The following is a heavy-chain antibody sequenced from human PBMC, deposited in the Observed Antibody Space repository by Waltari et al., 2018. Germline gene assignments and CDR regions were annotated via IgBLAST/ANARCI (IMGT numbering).Heavy chain of an antibody. CDR2: IYRGGST. D-gene: IGHD1-26*01. Sequence: EVQLVESGGGLIQPGGSLRLSCAGSGFTVRTNYMTWGRQAPGKGLEWLSVIYRGGSTYYADSVKGRFTISRDNSKNTLYLQMNSLRAEDTAVYYCARDPSGSYPGDYWGQGTLVTVSS. CDR1: GFTVRTNY. V-gene: IGHV3-53*01. CDR3: ARDPSGSYPGDY. J-gene: IGHJ4*02.